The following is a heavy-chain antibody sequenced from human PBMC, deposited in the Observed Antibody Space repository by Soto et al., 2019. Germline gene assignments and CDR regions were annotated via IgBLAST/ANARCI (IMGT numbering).Heavy chain of an antibody. CDR3: ARKNYYDSSCYNY. D-gene: IGHD3-22*01. J-gene: IGHJ4*02. CDR2: IFYTGST. V-gene: IGHV4-39*01. CDR1: GDSISTSTYY. Sequence: SETLSLTCSVSGDSISTSTYYWAWIRQPPGKGLEWIGNIFYTGSTYYNPSLKSRVTISADMSRNQFSLKLSSVTAADTAVYYCARKNYYDSSCYNYWGQGTLVTVSS.